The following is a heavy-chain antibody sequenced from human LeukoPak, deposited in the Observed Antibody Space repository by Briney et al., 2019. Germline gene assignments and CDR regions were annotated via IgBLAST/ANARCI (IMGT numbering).Heavy chain of an antibody. CDR1: GFTFSSYT. CDR3: VHPLGAFDI. Sequence: GGSLRLSCAASGFTFSSYTMNWVRQAPGKGLEWVSAISGSGVGTYYADSVKGRFTISRDNSKNTLYLQMNSLRAEDTAAYYCVHPLGAFDIWGQGTMVTVSS. V-gene: IGHV3-23*01. CDR2: ISGSGVGT. J-gene: IGHJ3*02. D-gene: IGHD7-27*01.